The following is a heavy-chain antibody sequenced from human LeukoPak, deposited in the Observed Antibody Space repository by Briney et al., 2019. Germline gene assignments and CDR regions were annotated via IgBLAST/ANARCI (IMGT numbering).Heavy chain of an antibody. J-gene: IGHJ4*02. CDR2: MSYSGST. Sequence: SETLSLTCTVSGGSISSSSYYWGWIRQPPGKGLEWIGSMSYSGSTYYNPSLKSRVTISVATSKNQFSLKLSSVTAADTAVYYCARGERRDGYNDIDYWGQGTLVTVSS. CDR1: GGSISSSSYY. D-gene: IGHD5-24*01. V-gene: IGHV4-39*01. CDR3: ARGERRDGYNDIDY.